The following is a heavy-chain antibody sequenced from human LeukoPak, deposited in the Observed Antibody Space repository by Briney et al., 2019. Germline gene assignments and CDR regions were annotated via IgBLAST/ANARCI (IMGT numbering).Heavy chain of an antibody. CDR2: IYSGGNT. CDR1: GFTVSSNY. V-gene: IGHV3-53*01. D-gene: IGHD6-19*01. J-gene: IGHJ4*02. Sequence: PGGSLRLSCAASGFTVSSNYMSWVRQAPGKGLEWVSVIYSGGNTYYADSVKGRFTISRDNAKNSLYLQMNSLRVEDTAVYYCARAPTFSGWFDYWGQGTLVTVSS. CDR3: ARAPTFSGWFDY.